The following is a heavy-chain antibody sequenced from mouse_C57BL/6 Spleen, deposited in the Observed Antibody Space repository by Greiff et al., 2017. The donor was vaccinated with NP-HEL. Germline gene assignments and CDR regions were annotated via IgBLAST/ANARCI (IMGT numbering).Heavy chain of an antibody. CDR3: ARDPTYYSNSGYAMDY. J-gene: IGHJ4*01. V-gene: IGHV1-82*01. D-gene: IGHD2-5*01. Sequence: QVQLQQSGPELVKPGASVKISCKASGYAFSSSWMNWVKQRPGKGLEWIGRIYPGDGDTNYNGKFKGKATLTADKSSSTDYMQLSSLTSEDSAVYFCARDPTYYSNSGYAMDYWGQGTSVTVSS. CDR2: IYPGDGDT. CDR1: GYAFSSSW.